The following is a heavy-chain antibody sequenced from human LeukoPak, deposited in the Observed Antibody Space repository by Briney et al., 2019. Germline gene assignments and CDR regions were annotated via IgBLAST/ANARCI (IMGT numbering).Heavy chain of an antibody. Sequence: SETLSLTCTVSGGSISSYYWSWIRQPPGKGLEWIGYIYYSGYTNYNPSLKSRVTISVDTSKNQFSLKLSSVTAADTAVYYCARDPGPIFGVVRRDDAFDIWGQGTMVTVSS. CDR3: ARDPGPIFGVVRRDDAFDI. CDR2: IYYSGYT. D-gene: IGHD3-3*01. J-gene: IGHJ3*02. CDR1: GGSISSYY. V-gene: IGHV4-59*12.